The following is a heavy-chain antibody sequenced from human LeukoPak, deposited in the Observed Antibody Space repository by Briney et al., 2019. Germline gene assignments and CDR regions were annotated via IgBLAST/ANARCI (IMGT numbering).Heavy chain of an antibody. Sequence: ASVKVSCKASGYTFTSYGISWVRQAPGQGLEWMGWISVYNGNTNYAQKLQGRVTMTTDTSTSTAYMELRSPRSDDTAVYYCARDLYRDSLPVSWFDPWGQGTLVTVSS. D-gene: IGHD4-11*01. J-gene: IGHJ5*02. V-gene: IGHV1-18*01. CDR1: GYTFTSYG. CDR2: ISVYNGNT. CDR3: ARDLYRDSLPVSWFDP.